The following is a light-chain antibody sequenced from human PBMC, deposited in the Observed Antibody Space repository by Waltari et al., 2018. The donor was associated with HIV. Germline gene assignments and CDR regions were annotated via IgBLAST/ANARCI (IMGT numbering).Light chain of an antibody. Sequence: QSALTQPASVSGSLGQSITISCTAASSDVGDYNYVSWYQQHPGKAPKVMIFEVSNRPSGVSDRFSGSKSGNTASLTISGVQPEDEADYYCSSYTTSNSHVVFGGGTKVTVL. V-gene: IGLV2-14*01. CDR1: SSDVGDYNY. J-gene: IGLJ2*01. CDR3: SSYTTSNSHVV. CDR2: EVS.